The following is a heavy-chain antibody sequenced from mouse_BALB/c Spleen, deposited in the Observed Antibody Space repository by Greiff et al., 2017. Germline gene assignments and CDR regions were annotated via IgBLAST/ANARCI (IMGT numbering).Heavy chain of an antibody. CDR1: GFTFSSYG. D-gene: IGHD1-1*01. CDR2: ISSGGSYT. CDR3: ARREDTTVPWYFDV. V-gene: IGHV5-6*01. J-gene: IGHJ1*01. Sequence: EVQLVESGGELVKPGGSVKLSCEASGFTFSSYGMSWVRQTPDKRLEWVATISSGGSYTDYPDSVKGRYTIARDNAKNTLYLQMSSLKSEDTAMYYCARREDTTVPWYFDVWGAGTTVTVSS.